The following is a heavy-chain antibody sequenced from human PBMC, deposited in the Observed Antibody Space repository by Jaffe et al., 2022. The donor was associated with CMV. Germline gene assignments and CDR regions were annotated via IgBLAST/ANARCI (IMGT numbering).Heavy chain of an antibody. D-gene: IGHD3-22*01. CDR2: INPSGGST. J-gene: IGHJ6*02. Sequence: QVQLVQSGAEVKKPGASVKVSCKASGYTFTSYYMHWVRQAPGQGLEWMGIINPSGGSTSYAQKFQGRVTMTRDTSTSTVYMELSSLRSEDTAVYYCAREPGGYYDSSGYSAYYYYYGMDVWGQGTTVTVSS. CDR3: AREPGGYYDSSGYSAYYYYYGMDV. CDR1: GYTFTSYY. V-gene: IGHV1-46*01.